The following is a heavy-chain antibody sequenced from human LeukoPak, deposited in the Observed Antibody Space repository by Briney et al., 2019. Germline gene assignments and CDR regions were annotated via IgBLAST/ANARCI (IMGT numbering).Heavy chain of an antibody. CDR1: GGSISSSSYY. D-gene: IGHD2-15*01. J-gene: IGHJ4*02. V-gene: IGHV4-39*07. CDR3: ARVGDYCSGGSCYLKEFGY. Sequence: SETLSLTCTVSGGSISSSSYYWGWLRQPPGKGLEWIGSIYYSGSTYYNPSLKSRVTISVDTSKNQFSLKLSSVTAADTAVYYCARVGDYCSGGSCYLKEFGYWGQGTLVTVSS. CDR2: IYYSGST.